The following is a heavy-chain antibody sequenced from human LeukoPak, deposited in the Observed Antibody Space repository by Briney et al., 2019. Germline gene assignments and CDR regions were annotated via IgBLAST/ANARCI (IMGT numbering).Heavy chain of an antibody. Sequence: PGGSLRLSCAASGFTFSDYYMSWIRQAPGKGLEWVSYISSSGSTIYYADSVKGRFTISRDNSQNTLYLQMNTLRVEDTAVYYCAKDPNYYDSNGYPFYFDYWGQGTLVTVSS. J-gene: IGHJ4*02. V-gene: IGHV3-11*01. CDR1: GFTFSDYY. CDR2: ISSSGSTI. D-gene: IGHD3-22*01. CDR3: AKDPNYYDSNGYPFYFDY.